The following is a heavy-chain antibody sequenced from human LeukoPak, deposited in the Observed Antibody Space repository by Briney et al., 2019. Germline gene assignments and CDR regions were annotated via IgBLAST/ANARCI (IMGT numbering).Heavy chain of an antibody. V-gene: IGHV5-51*01. Sequence: GESLKISCKGSGYSFTSYWIGWVRQMPGKGLEWMGIIYPGDSDTRYSPSFQGQVTISADKSISTAYLQWSSLKASDTAMYYCARRAVWAETTFYYFDYWGQGPLVTVSS. CDR3: ARRAVWAETTFYYFDY. J-gene: IGHJ4*02. CDR1: GYSFTSYW. CDR2: IYPGDSDT. D-gene: IGHD1-1*01.